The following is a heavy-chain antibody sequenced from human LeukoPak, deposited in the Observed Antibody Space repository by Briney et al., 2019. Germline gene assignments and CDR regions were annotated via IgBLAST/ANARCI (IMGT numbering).Heavy chain of an antibody. CDR3: ATIVGAIVDAFDI. CDR2: IIPIFGTA. Sequence: SVKVSCRASGGTFSSYAISWVRQAPGQGLEWMGGIIPIFGTANYAQKFQGRVTITADESTSTAYMELSSLRSEDTAVYYCATIVGAIVDAFDIWGQGTMVTVSS. J-gene: IGHJ3*02. D-gene: IGHD1-26*01. CDR1: GGTFSSYA. V-gene: IGHV1-69*13.